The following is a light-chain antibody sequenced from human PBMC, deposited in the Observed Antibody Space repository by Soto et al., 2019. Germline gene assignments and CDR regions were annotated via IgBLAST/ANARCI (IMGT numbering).Light chain of an antibody. J-gene: IGKJ1*01. V-gene: IGKV1-5*03. Sequence: NQMTLSPFTLPASGGDRVIIPLRASQSISTWLAWYQQKPGNAPNLLIYKASYLASGVPSRFSGGGSGTEFTLTIRSLQPDDFATYYCKQYSSYWTCGQGTKGDIK. CDR1: QSISTW. CDR3: KQYSSYWT. CDR2: KAS.